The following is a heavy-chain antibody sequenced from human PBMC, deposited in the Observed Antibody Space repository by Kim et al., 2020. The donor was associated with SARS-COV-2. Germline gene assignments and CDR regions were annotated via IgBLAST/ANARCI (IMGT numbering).Heavy chain of an antibody. CDR2: ISSTSTYT. Sequence: GGSLRLSCAASGFTFSSYNMNWVRQAPGKGLEWVSAISSTSTYTNYADSVRGRFTISRDNAENSVYLEMDSLRVEDTAIYYCTKVGAGNQYGSGSYDCWGQGTLVTVSS. CDR3: TKVGAGNQYGSGSYDC. D-gene: IGHD3-10*01. J-gene: IGHJ4*02. V-gene: IGHV3-21*06. CDR1: GFTFSSYN.